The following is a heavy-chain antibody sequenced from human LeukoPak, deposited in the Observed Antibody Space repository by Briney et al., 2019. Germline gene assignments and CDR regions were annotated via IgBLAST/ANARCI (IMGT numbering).Heavy chain of an antibody. CDR1: GGSFSGYY. CDR2: INHSGST. D-gene: IGHD2-15*01. Sequence: SETLSLTCAVYGGSFSGYYWSWIRQPPGRGLEWIGEINHSGSTNYNPSLKSRVTISVDTSKNQFSLKLSSVTAADTAVYYCARAGEGYGYNWFDPWGQGTLVTVSS. V-gene: IGHV4-34*01. J-gene: IGHJ5*02. CDR3: ARAGEGYGYNWFDP.